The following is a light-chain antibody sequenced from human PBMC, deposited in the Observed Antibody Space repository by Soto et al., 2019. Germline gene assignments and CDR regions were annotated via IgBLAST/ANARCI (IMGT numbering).Light chain of an antibody. V-gene: IGLV1-44*01. CDR1: SSNIGTYT. Sequence: QSVLTQPPSASGTPGQRVTISCSGGSSNIGTYTVSWYQQFPETAPKLLTYGNNQRPSRVPDRFSGSKSGTSASLSISGLQSDDEADYYCAAWDDSLNGPIFGGGTKLTVL. CDR3: AAWDDSLNGPI. CDR2: GNN. J-gene: IGLJ2*01.